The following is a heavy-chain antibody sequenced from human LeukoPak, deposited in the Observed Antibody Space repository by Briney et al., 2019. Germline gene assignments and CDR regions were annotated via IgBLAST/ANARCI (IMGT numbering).Heavy chain of an antibody. V-gene: IGHV1-8*01. CDR2: MNPNSGNT. CDR3: ARDNSVGDNAWWFDP. CDR1: GYTFTSYD. Sequence: ASVKVSCRASGYTFTSYDINWVRQATGQGLEWMGWMNPNSGNTGYAQKFQGRVTMTRDMSTSTDYMELSSLRSEDTAIYYCARDNSVGDNAWWFDPWGQGTLVTVSS. D-gene: IGHD1-26*01. J-gene: IGHJ5*02.